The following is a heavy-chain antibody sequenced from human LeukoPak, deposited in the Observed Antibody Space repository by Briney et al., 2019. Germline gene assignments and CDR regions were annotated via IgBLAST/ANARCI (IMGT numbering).Heavy chain of an antibody. J-gene: IGHJ4*02. Sequence: SQTLSLTCTVPGPAISSYYWSSIRQPPGKGLEWIGYVSYTGDASQNPSLRGRVAMSVDTSHNQVSLELSSVNAADTAVYYCARGWSYGDYWGQGTLVTVSS. D-gene: IGHD1-26*01. CDR2: VSYTGDA. V-gene: IGHV4-59*01. CDR1: GPAISSYY. CDR3: ARGWSYGDY.